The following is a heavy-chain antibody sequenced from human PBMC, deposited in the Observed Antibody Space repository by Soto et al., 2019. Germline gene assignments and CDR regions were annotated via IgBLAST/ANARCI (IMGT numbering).Heavy chain of an antibody. CDR1: GGSVSSGSYY. CDR2: IYYSGST. V-gene: IGHV4-61*01. CDR3: ARALAYCGGDCYSGRFDY. D-gene: IGHD2-21*02. Sequence: QVQLQESGPGLVKPSETLSLTCTVSGGSVSSGSYYWSWIRQPPGKGLEWIGYIYYSGSTNYNPSLQSRVTISVDTSKNQFSLKLSSVTAADTAVYYCARALAYCGGDCYSGRFDYWGQGTLVTVSS. J-gene: IGHJ4*02.